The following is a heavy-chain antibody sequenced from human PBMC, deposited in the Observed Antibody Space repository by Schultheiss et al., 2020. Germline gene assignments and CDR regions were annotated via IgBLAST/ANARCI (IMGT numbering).Heavy chain of an antibody. CDR3: AKRRLLWFGELNPIDY. CDR1: GFTFSSYS. J-gene: IGHJ4*02. CDR2: ISGSGGST. V-gene: IGHV3-21*01. Sequence: GGSLRLSCAASGFTFSSYSMNWVRQAPGKGLEWVSAISGSGGSTYYADSVKGRFTISRDNAKNSLYLQMNSLRAEDTAVYYCAKRRLLWFGELNPIDYWGQGTMVTVSS. D-gene: IGHD3-10*01.